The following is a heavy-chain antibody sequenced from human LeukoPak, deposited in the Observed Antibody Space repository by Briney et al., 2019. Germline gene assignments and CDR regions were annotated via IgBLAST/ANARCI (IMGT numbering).Heavy chain of an antibody. D-gene: IGHD6-13*01. J-gene: IGHJ6*03. CDR3: ARHAGSPPPDYLYYYMDV. Sequence: SETLSLTCTVSGGSISSSSYYWGWIRQPPGKGLAWIGIIYYSGSTYYNPSLESRVTMSVDTSKKQFSLKLSSVTAADTAVYYCARHAGSPPPDYLYYYMDVWGKGTTVTVSS. CDR2: IYYSGST. CDR1: GGSISSSSYY. V-gene: IGHV4-39*01.